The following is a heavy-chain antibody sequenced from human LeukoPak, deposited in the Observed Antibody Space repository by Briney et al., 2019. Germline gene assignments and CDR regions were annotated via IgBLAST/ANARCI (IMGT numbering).Heavy chain of an antibody. CDR2: ISGSGGST. J-gene: IGHJ4*02. CDR1: GFTFSTYA. Sequence: PGGSLRLSCAASGFTFSTYAMSWVRQAPGNGLEWVSSISGSGGSTYYADSVKGRFTTPRDNSKNTLYLQMNGLRAEDTAVYYCAKDLAAVPGNKYFAYWGQGTLVTVSS. V-gene: IGHV3-23*01. CDR3: AKDLAAVPGNKYFAY. D-gene: IGHD6-19*01.